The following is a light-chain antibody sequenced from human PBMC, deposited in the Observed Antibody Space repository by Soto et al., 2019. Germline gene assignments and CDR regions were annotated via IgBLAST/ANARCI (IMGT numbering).Light chain of an antibody. CDR3: QKFNSAPFT. Sequence: DIQMTQSPSSLSASVGDRVTITCRASQGVNNYLAWYQQKPGKVPQLLIYSASTLHPGVPSWFSGSGSGTDFTLTISSLQPEDVATYYCQKFNSAPFTFGPGTKVDIK. CDR2: SAS. V-gene: IGKV1-27*01. J-gene: IGKJ3*01. CDR1: QGVNNY.